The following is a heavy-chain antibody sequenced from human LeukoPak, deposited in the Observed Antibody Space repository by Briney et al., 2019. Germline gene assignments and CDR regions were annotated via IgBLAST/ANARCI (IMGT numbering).Heavy chain of an antibody. CDR3: ARGPYCSTTSCYPRYYFDY. V-gene: IGHV4-30-4*01. CDR1: GGSASNDDFC. CDR2: ICYSGST. D-gene: IGHD2-2*01. Sequence: PSETLSLTCFVSGGSASNDDFCWTWIRQPPGKGLEWIGYICYSGSTFYNPSLKSRITISVDTSKNHFSLRLSSLTAADTAVYYCARGPYCSTTSCYPRYYFDYWGQGTLVTVSS. J-gene: IGHJ4*02.